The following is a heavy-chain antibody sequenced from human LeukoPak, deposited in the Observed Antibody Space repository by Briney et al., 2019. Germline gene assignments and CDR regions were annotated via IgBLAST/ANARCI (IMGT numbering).Heavy chain of an antibody. J-gene: IGHJ3*02. CDR3: ARGMIKGLYYYDTDAFDI. V-gene: IGHV1-3*03. Sequence: ASVKVSCKASGYTFTSYAMHWVRQAPGQRLEWMGWINAGNGNTKYSQEFQGRVTITRDTSASTAYMELSSLRSEDMAVYYCARGMIKGLYYYDTDAFDIWGQGTMVTVSS. CDR1: GYTFTSYA. D-gene: IGHD3-22*01. CDR2: INAGNGNT.